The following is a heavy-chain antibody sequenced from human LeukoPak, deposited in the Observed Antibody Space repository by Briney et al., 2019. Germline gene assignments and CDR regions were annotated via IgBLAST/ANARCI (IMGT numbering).Heavy chain of an antibody. D-gene: IGHD3-3*01. Sequence: SETLSLTCTVSGGSISSSNYYWGWIRQPPGKGLEWIGSIYDSGSTYYNPSLKSRVTISVDTSNNQFSLKLSSVTAADTAVYYCARKPRPYDFWSDYGNWFDPWGQGTLVTVSS. CDR1: GGSISSSNYY. V-gene: IGHV4-39*01. CDR2: IYDSGST. CDR3: ARKPRPYDFWSDYGNWFDP. J-gene: IGHJ5*02.